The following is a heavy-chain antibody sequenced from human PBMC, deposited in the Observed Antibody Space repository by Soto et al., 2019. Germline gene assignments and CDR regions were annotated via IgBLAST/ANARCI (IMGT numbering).Heavy chain of an antibody. Sequence: ASVKVSCKASGGTFSSYTISWVRQAPGQRLEWMGWINAGNGNTKYSQKFQGRVTITRDTSASTAYMELSSLRSEDTAIYYCARGITMVRGVIITAPGYWGQGTLVTVSS. CDR2: INAGNGNT. CDR3: ARGITMVRGVIITAPGY. D-gene: IGHD3-10*01. CDR1: GGTFSSYT. J-gene: IGHJ4*02. V-gene: IGHV1-3*01.